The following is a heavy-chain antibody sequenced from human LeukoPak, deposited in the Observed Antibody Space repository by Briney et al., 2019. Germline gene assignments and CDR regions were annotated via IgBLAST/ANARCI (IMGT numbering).Heavy chain of an antibody. CDR2: IYHSGST. Sequence: SETLSLTCTVSGYSISSGYYWGWIRQPPGKGLEWIGSIYHSGSTYYNPSLKSRVTISVDTSKNQFSLKLSSVTAADTAVYYCARDGVPGYSSFWSPLDPWGQGTLVTVSS. CDR3: ARDGVPGYSSFWSPLDP. J-gene: IGHJ5*02. D-gene: IGHD6-19*01. CDR1: GYSISSGYY. V-gene: IGHV4-38-2*02.